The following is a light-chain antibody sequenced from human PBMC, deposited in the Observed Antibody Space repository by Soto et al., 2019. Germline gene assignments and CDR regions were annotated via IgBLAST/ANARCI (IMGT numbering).Light chain of an antibody. CDR2: DAS. CDR3: QHYNSYSEA. CDR1: QTISNW. V-gene: IGKV1-5*01. J-gene: IGKJ1*01. Sequence: DIQLTQSPSTLSASVGDRVTITCRASQTISNWLAWYQQRPGKAPQLLISDASRLESGVPSRFSGSGSGTEFTLTISSLQPDDSATYYCQHYNSYSEAFGQGTKVDIK.